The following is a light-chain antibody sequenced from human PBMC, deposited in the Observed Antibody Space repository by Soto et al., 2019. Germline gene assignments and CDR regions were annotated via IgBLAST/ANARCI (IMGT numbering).Light chain of an antibody. V-gene: IGKV1-5*03. CDR2: KAS. Sequence: DIQMTQSPSTLSASVGDRVTITCRASQSISSWLAWYQQKPGKAPKLLIYKASSLESGVPSRFSGSGSGTECTLTISSLQPDDFAPDYCQQYNNYSPLTFGGGTKVDIK. CDR1: QSISSW. J-gene: IGKJ4*01. CDR3: QQYNNYSPLT.